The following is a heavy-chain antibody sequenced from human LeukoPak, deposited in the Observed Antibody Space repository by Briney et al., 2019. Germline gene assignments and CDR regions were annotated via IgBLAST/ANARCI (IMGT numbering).Heavy chain of an antibody. CDR2: INPDNGDT. V-gene: IGHV1-2*02. J-gene: IGHJ3*02. D-gene: IGHD6-13*01. Sequence: ASVKVSCKASGYTFTAYYIHWVRQAPGQGLEWMGWINPDNGDTNYAQKFQGRVTMTRDTSISPAYMEMSSLRSDDTAVYYCARDEAASPWNAFDIWGQGTMVTVSS. CDR1: GYTFTAYY. CDR3: ARDEAASPWNAFDI.